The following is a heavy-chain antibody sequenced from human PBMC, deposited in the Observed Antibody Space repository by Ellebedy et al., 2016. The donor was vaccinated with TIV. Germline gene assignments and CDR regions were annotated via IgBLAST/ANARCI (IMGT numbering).Heavy chain of an antibody. D-gene: IGHD4-17*01. CDR2: INQDGSDK. CDR1: GFTFNSYW. CDR3: TTDGSYGDYRSPTHAFVM. J-gene: IGHJ3*02. Sequence: GESLKISCAASGFTFNSYWMTWVRQAPGKGLEWVANINQDGSDKYYVDSVKGRFTIARDNAKTSLYLQMSSLRVEDTAVYYCTTDGSYGDYRSPTHAFVMWGQGTMVTVSS. V-gene: IGHV3-7*01.